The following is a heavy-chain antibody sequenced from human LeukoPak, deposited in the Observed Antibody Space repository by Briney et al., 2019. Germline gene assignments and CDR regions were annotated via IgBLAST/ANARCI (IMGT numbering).Heavy chain of an antibody. D-gene: IGHD3-10*01. CDR2: IIPIFGSA. CDR1: GGTFSSYA. CDR3: ASNSRLWFGESTQHYYYYYMDV. Sequence: SVKVSCKASGGTFSSYAISWVRQAPGQGLEWMGGIIPIFGSANYAQKFQDRVTITADKSTITAYMELDSLRSEDTAVYYCASNSRLWFGESTQHYYYYYMDVWGKGTTVTVSS. V-gene: IGHV1-69*06. J-gene: IGHJ6*03.